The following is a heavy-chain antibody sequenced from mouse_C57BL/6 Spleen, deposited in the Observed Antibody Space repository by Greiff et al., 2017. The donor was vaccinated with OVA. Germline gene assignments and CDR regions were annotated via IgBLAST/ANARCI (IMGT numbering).Heavy chain of an antibody. Sequence: EVKLVESGGGLVQPGGSMKLSCVASGFTFSNYWMNWVRPSPEKGLEWVAQIRLKSDNYATHYAESVKGRFTISRDDSKSSVYLQMSNLRAEDTGIYYCTGPVYYGVGTACMDYWGQGTSVTVSS. V-gene: IGHV6-3*01. CDR3: TGPVYYGVGTACMDY. J-gene: IGHJ4*01. D-gene: IGHD1-1*01. CDR1: GFTFSNYW. CDR2: IRLKSDNYAT.